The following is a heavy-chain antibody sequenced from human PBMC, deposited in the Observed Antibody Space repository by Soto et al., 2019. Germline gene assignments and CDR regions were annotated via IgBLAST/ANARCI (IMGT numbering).Heavy chain of an antibody. CDR2: INAGNGNT. CDR3: ARARVTARFDY. J-gene: IGHJ4*02. CDR1: GYTFTSYA. V-gene: IGHV1-3*01. D-gene: IGHD2-21*02. Sequence: GASVKVSCKASGYTFTSYAMHWVRQAPGQRLEWMGRINAGNGNTKYSQKFQGRVTITRDTSASTAYMELSSLRSEDTAVYYCARARVTARFDYWGQGTLVTVSS.